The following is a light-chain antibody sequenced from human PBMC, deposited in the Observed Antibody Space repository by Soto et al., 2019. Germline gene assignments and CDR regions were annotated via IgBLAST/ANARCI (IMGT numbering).Light chain of an antibody. Sequence: DIQMTQSPSSFSASVGDRVSVTCRASQSISTFLNWYQHRPGEAPKLLIYAASSLQSGVPSRFSGSGSGADFTLTIGSLQPEDFATYYCQQSYTTPRTFGQGTKVEVK. J-gene: IGKJ1*01. CDR3: QQSYTTPRT. CDR1: QSISTF. V-gene: IGKV1-39*01. CDR2: AAS.